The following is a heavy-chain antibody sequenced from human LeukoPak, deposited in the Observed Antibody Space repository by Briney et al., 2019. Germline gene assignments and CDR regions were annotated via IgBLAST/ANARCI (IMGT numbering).Heavy chain of an antibody. CDR3: ARSRDIVVVPAAARAFDI. J-gene: IGHJ3*02. D-gene: IGHD2-2*01. Sequence: ASVKVSCKVSGYTLTELSMHWVRQAPGKGLEWMGGFDPEDGETIYAQKFQGRVTMTEDTSTDTAYMELSSLRSEDTAVYYCARSRDIVVVPAAARAFDIWGQGTMVTVSS. V-gene: IGHV1-24*01. CDR1: GYTLTELS. CDR2: FDPEDGET.